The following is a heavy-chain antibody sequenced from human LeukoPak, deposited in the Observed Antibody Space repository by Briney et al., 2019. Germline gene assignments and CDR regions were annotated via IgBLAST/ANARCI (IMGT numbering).Heavy chain of an antibody. D-gene: IGHD3-16*01. CDR3: ASQSFARFDP. V-gene: IGHV3-21*01. CDR1: GFTFSSYS. J-gene: IGHJ5*02. Sequence: GGSLRLSCAAYGFTFSSYSMNWVRQAPGKGLEWVSFISTSSSYIYYADSVKGRFTISRDNAKNSLFLQMNSLRVEDTAVYYCASQSFARFDPWGQGTLVTVSS. CDR2: ISTSSSYI.